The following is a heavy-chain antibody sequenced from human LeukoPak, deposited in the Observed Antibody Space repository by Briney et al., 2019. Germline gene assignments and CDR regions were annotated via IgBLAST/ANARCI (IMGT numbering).Heavy chain of an antibody. CDR2: IYYSGST. V-gene: IGHV4-38-2*01. D-gene: IGHD1-26*01. CDR3: ARVLVGATTPWFDP. Sequence: PSETLSLTCAVSGYSISSGYYWGWIRQPPGKGLEWIGYIYYSGSTYYNPSLKSRVTISVDTSKNQFSLKLSSVTAADTAVCYCARVLVGATTPWFDPWGQGTLVTVSS. CDR1: GYSISSGYY. J-gene: IGHJ5*02.